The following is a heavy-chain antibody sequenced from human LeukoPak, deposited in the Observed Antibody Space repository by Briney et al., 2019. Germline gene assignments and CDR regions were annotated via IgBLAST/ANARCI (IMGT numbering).Heavy chain of an antibody. Sequence: GGSLRLSCTASGFTFSSYAMSWVRQAPGKGLEWLSGISGSGTSTYYADSVKGRFTVSRDNSKNTLYLQMHSLRAEDTAIYYCAKVGAAAWGTAFDIWGQGTLVTVSS. CDR2: ISGSGTST. V-gene: IGHV3-23*01. D-gene: IGHD6-13*01. CDR3: AKVGAAAWGTAFDI. J-gene: IGHJ3*02. CDR1: GFTFSSYA.